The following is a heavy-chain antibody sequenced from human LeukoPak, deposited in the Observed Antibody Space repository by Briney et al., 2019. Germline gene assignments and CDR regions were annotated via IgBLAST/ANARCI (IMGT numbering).Heavy chain of an antibody. V-gene: IGHV4-59*01. CDR2: IYYSGST. CDR3: AREGGYYYDSSGYFDY. CDR1: GGSISSYY. D-gene: IGHD3-22*01. J-gene: IGHJ4*02. Sequence: SETLSLTCTVSGGSISSYYWSWIRQPPGKGLEWIGYIYYSGSTNYNPSLKSRVTISVDTSKNQFSLKLSSVTAAVTAVYYCAREGGYYYDSSGYFDYWGQGTLVTVSS.